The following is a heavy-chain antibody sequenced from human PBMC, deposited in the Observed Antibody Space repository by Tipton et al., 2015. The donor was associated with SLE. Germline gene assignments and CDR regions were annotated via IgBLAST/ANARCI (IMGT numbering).Heavy chain of an antibody. D-gene: IGHD6-19*01. CDR2: ISSSCSYI. CDR1: GFTFSTYS. V-gene: IGHV3-21*01. J-gene: IGHJ4*02. CDR3: ARGPVSGRRYFDF. Sequence: SLRLSCAASGFTFSTYSMNWVRQAPGKGLEWVSSISSSCSYIYYADSVKGRFIVSRDSSKNTLFLQMNSLRAGDTAVYYCARGPVSGRRYFDFWGQGTLVTVSS.